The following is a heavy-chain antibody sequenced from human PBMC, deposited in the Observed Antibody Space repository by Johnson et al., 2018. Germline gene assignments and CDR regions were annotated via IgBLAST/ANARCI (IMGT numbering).Heavy chain of an antibody. CDR2: ISWNSGSI. CDR3: AKDHRLPNRRYYYYGMDV. CDR1: GFTFDDYA. J-gene: IGHJ6*02. Sequence: VQLVQSGGGLVQPGRSLRLSCAASGFTFDDYAMHWVRQAPGKGLEWVSGISWNSGSIGYADSVKGRFTFSRDNAKNSLYLQMNSLRAEDTDLYYCAKDHRLPNRRYYYYGMDVWGQGTTVTVSS. V-gene: IGHV3-9*01. D-gene: IGHD1-14*01.